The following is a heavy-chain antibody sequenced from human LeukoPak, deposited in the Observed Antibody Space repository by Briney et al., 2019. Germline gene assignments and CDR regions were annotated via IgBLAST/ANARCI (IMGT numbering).Heavy chain of an antibody. V-gene: IGHV4-30-4*08. J-gene: IGHJ4*02. CDR1: GGSISSGGYY. D-gene: IGHD1-26*01. Sequence: SQTLSLTCTVSGGSISSGGYYWSWIRQHPGKGLEWIGYIYYSGSTNYNPSLKSRVTISVDTSKNQFSLKLSSVTAADTAVYYCARDPVGADYFDYWGQGTLVTVSS. CDR3: ARDPVGADYFDY. CDR2: IYYSGST.